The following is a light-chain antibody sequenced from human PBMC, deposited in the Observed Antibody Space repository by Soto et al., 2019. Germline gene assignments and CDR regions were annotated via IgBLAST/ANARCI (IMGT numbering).Light chain of an antibody. Sequence: EIVLTQAPATLSLSPGERATLSCRASQSVSSYLAWSQQKPGQAHRPLIYDASNRATGIPARFSGSGSGTDFPLTISSLEPEDFAVYYCQQRSNWPITFGQGTRLEIK. CDR1: QSVSSY. CDR2: DAS. CDR3: QQRSNWPIT. V-gene: IGKV3-11*01. J-gene: IGKJ5*01.